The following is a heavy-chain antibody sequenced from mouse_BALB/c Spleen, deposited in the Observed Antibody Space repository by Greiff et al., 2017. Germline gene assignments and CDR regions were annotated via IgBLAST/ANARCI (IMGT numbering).Heavy chain of an antibody. V-gene: IGHV4-1*02. CDR2: INPDSSTI. J-gene: IGHJ2*01. CDR3: ARGNPLGY. Sequence: EVQRVESGGGLVQPGGSLKLSCAASGFAFSRYWMSWVRQAPGKGLEWIGEINPDSSTINYTPSLKDKFIISRDNAKNTLYLQMSKVRSEDTALYYCARGNPLGYWGQGTTLTVSS. CDR1: GFAFSRYW. D-gene: IGHD2-1*01.